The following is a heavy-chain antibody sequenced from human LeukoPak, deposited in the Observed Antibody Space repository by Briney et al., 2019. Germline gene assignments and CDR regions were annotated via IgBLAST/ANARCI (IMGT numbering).Heavy chain of an antibody. CDR1: GFAFGAYT. Sequence: PGGSLRLSCAASGFAFGAYTMNWVRQAPGKGLEWVSSISSTRSYMYYSDSVKGRFTISRDNAKNSLYLQMNSLRAEDTAVYYCARDKGDYDFWSGYNWFDPWGQGTLVTVSS. D-gene: IGHD3-3*01. CDR2: ISSTRSYM. V-gene: IGHV3-21*01. CDR3: ARDKGDYDFWSGYNWFDP. J-gene: IGHJ5*02.